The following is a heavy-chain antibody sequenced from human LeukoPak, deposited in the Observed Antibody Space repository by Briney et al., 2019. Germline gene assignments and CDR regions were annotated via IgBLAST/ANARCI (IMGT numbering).Heavy chain of an antibody. D-gene: IGHD6-19*01. J-gene: IGHJ4*02. CDR1: GYTFTGYY. V-gene: IGHV1-2*06. CDR2: INPNSGGT. CDR3: ARDRDSSGWWRWYYFDY. Sequence: ASVKVSCKASGYTFTGYYMHWVRQAPGQGLEWMGRINPNSGGTNYAQKFQGRVTMTRDTSISTAYMELSRLRSDDTAVYYCARDRDSSGWWRWYYFDYWGQGTLVTVSS.